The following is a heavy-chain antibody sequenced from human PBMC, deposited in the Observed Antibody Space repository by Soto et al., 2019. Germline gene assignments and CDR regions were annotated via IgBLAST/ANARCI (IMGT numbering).Heavy chain of an antibody. J-gene: IGHJ4*02. CDR3: ARETRNWTERRLDY. V-gene: IGHV1-2*02. Sequence: ASVKVSCKASGYTFTGYYMHWVLQAPGQGLEWMGWINPNSGGTNYAQKFQGRVTMTRDTSISTAYMELSRLRSDDTAVYYCARETRNWTERRLDYWGQGTLVTVSS. CDR2: INPNSGGT. D-gene: IGHD1-20*01. CDR1: GYTFTGYY.